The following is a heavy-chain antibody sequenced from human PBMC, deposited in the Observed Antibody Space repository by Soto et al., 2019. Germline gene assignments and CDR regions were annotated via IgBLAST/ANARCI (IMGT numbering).Heavy chain of an antibody. CDR2: IRSDGDTT. CDR3: AKGKGVGATPDRAHC. CDR1: GFTFSRYG. Sequence: EVQVLESGGGLVQPGGSLRLSCAASGFTFSRYGMNWVRQAPGKGLEWVSGIRSDGDTTYNTDSVKGRFTVSRDTSKNTVYLHMNTLRAEETAIYYCAKGKGVGATPDRAHCWGQGTLVTVSS. V-gene: IGHV3-23*01. D-gene: IGHD1-26*01. J-gene: IGHJ4*02.